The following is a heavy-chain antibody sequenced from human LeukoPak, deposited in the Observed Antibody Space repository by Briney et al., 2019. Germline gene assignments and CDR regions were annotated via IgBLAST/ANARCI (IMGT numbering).Heavy chain of an antibody. CDR3: AKLDSSGWSRPFDY. CDR2: MSHDGSNK. Sequence: GRSLRLSCAASGFTFSSYAMHWVRQAPGKGLEWVAVMSHDGSNKYYGDSVKGRFTIFRDNSKNTLYLQMNSLRAEDTAVYYCAKLDSSGWSRPFDYWGQGTLVTVSS. J-gene: IGHJ4*02. V-gene: IGHV3-30*18. CDR1: GFTFSSYA. D-gene: IGHD6-19*01.